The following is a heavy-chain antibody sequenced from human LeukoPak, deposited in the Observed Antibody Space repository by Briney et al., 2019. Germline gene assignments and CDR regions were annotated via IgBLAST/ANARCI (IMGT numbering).Heavy chain of an antibody. Sequence: PSETLSLTCAVYGGSFSGYYWSWIRQPPGKGLEWIGEINHSGSTNYNPSLKSRVTISVDTSKNQFSLKLSSVTAADTAVYYCARGRRYYYYYHYMDVWGKGTTVTVSS. J-gene: IGHJ6*03. CDR2: INHSGST. V-gene: IGHV4-34*01. CDR3: ARGRRYYYYYHYMDV. CDR1: GGSFSGYY. D-gene: IGHD1-14*01.